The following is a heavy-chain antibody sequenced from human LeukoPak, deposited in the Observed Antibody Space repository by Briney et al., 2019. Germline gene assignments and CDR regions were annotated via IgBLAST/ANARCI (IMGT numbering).Heavy chain of an antibody. D-gene: IGHD2-15*01. CDR1: GGSISSRSYY. Sequence: SETLSLTCTVFGGSISSRSYYWGWIRQPPGKGLEWIGSVYYSGSTYYKPSLKSRVTISVDTSKNQFSLKLTSVTAADTAVYYCARGRGGGSKAASSRINWFDPWGQGTLVTVSS. J-gene: IGHJ5*02. CDR3: ARGRGGGSKAASSRINWFDP. V-gene: IGHV4-39*01. CDR2: VYYSGST.